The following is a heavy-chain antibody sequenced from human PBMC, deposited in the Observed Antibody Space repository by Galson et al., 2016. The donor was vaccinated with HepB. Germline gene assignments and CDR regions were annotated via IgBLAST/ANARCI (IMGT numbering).Heavy chain of an antibody. V-gene: IGHV3-23*01. CDR1: GFTFDTYA. D-gene: IGHD2-2*01. Sequence: SLRLSCAASGFTFDTYAMTWVRQAPGKGLEWVSSITNSGRTTYYADSVKGRFTISRDNSKNTLYLQMNSLRADDAALYYCATSPSRGYWGQGTLVTVSS. CDR2: ITNSGRTT. J-gene: IGHJ4*02. CDR3: ATSPSRGY.